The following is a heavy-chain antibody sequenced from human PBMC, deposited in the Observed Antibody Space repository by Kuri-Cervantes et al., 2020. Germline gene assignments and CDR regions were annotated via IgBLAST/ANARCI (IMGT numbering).Heavy chain of an antibody. Sequence: GESLKISCAASGFTFSSYAMSWVRQAPGKGLEWVSYISSSSSTIYYADSVKGRFTISRDNAKNSLYLQMSSLRAEDTAVYYCARSPHLLDYWGQGTLVTVSS. CDR3: ARSPHLLDY. D-gene: IGHD1-14*01. CDR1: GFTFSSYA. J-gene: IGHJ4*02. V-gene: IGHV3-48*01. CDR2: ISSSSSTI.